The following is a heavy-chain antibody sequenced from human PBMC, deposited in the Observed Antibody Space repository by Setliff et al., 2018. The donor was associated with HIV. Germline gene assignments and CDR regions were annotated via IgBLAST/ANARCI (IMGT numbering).Heavy chain of an antibody. CDR2: IEHDGSKK. D-gene: IGHD4-17*01. CDR3: AKQGTTVSPWTLDY. Sequence: GSLRLSCAVSGFTFSTYGMHWVRQAPGKGLEWVTFIEHDGSKKFYADSVKGRFTISRDNSKNTLYLQMNSLRAEDTAVYYCAKQGTTVSPWTLDYWGQGTLVTVSS. CDR1: GFTFSTYG. J-gene: IGHJ4*02. V-gene: IGHV3-30*02.